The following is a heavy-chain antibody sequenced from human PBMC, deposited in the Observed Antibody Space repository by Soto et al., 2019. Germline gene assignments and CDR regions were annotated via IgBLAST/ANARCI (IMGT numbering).Heavy chain of an antibody. D-gene: IGHD6-19*01. Sequence: SQTLSVTCAISGYSVSSNIAAWNCIRQSPSRGLEWLGRTYYRSKWYSGYAVSMKSRITIKPDTSKNQFSLQLNSVTPEDTAVYYCARSSGYFDHWGRGIMVTVSS. V-gene: IGHV6-1*01. CDR2: TYYRSKWYS. CDR1: GYSVSSNIAA. J-gene: IGHJ4*02. CDR3: ARSSGYFDH.